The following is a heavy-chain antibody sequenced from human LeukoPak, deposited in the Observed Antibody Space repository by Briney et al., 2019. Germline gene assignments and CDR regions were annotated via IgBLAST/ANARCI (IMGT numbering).Heavy chain of an antibody. CDR3: ARTMWASAAVYYYYYMDV. D-gene: IGHD3-10*02. CDR1: GGSISSYY. CDR2: IYTSGST. V-gene: IGHV4-4*07. Sequence: PSETLSLTCTVSGGSISSYYWSWIRQPAGKGLEWIGRIYTSGSTNYNPSLKSRVTMSVDTSKNQFSLKLSSVTAADTAVYYCARTMWASAAVYYYYYMDVWGKGTTVTVSS. J-gene: IGHJ6*03.